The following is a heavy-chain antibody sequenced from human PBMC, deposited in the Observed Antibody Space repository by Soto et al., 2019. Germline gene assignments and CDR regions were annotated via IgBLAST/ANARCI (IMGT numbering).Heavy chain of an antibody. CDR3: ARYRREAVAGYTLDN. CDR2: VYNSGST. CDR1: VGSISSNY. V-gene: IGHV4-59*01. Sequence: ETLSLTCTVSVGSISSNYWTWIRQPPGKGLEWIGYVYNSGSTNYNPSLKSRVTISEDTSKSQFSLKVNSMTAADTAVYYCARYRREAVAGYTLDNWGQGILVTVSS. J-gene: IGHJ4*02. D-gene: IGHD6-13*01.